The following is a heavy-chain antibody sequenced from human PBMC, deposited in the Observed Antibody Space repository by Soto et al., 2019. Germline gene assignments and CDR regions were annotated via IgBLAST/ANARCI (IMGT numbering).Heavy chain of an antibody. D-gene: IGHD5-12*01. CDR1: GFTFDDYA. V-gene: IGHV3-9*01. J-gene: IGHJ4*02. CDR2: ISWNSGSI. Sequence: PGGSLRLSCAASGFTFDDYAMHWVRQAPGKGLEWVSGISWNSGSIGYADSVKGRFTISRDNAKNSLYLQMNSLRAEDTALYYCAKDKGYSGYDEYYFDYWGQGTLVTVSS. CDR3: AKDKGYSGYDEYYFDY.